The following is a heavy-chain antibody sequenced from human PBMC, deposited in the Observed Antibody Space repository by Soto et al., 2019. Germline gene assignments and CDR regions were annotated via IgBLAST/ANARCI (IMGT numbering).Heavy chain of an antibody. J-gene: IGHJ4*02. CDR2: INAGNGNT. V-gene: IGHV1-3*01. CDR3: ARAGFWSGYYKYPIDY. CDR1: GYTFTSYA. D-gene: IGHD3-3*01. Sequence: ASVKVSCKASGYTFTSYAMHWARQAPGQRLEWMGWINAGNGNTKYSQKFQGRVTITRDTSASTAYMELSSLRSEDTAVYYCARAGFWSGYYKYPIDYWGQGTLVTVSS.